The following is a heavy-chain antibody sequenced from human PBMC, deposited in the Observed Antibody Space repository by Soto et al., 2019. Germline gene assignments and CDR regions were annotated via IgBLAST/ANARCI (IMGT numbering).Heavy chain of an antibody. Sequence: SVTVSCKASGGPFRSSSISWVRHAPGQGLEWMGGIIPIFGTANYAQKFQGRVTITADESTSTAYMELSSLRSEDTAVYYCASPPVAAAINYYGMDVWGQGTTVTVSS. CDR2: IIPIFGTA. J-gene: IGHJ6*02. D-gene: IGHD6-13*01. CDR1: GGPFRSSS. V-gene: IGHV1-69*13. CDR3: ASPPVAAAINYYGMDV.